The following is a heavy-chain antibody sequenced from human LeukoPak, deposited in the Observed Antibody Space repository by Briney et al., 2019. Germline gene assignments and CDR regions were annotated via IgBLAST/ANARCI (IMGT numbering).Heavy chain of an antibody. D-gene: IGHD1-26*01. CDR3: AKLDRWELLRKPFDY. CDR1: GFTFSSYA. J-gene: IGHJ4*02. Sequence: GGSLRLSCAASGFTFSSYAMSWVRQAPGKGLEWVSAISGSGGSTYYADSVKGRFTISRDNSKNTLYLQMNSLRAEDTAVYYCAKLDRWELLRKPFDYWGQGTLVTVSS. V-gene: IGHV3-23*01. CDR2: ISGSGGST.